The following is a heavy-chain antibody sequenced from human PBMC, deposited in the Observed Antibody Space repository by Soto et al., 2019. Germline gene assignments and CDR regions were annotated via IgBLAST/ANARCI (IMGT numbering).Heavy chain of an antibody. CDR2: IIPIFGSA. D-gene: IGHD5-18*01. CDR1: GGVFSSFA. CDR3: ARGRGNSALVTPFDY. J-gene: IGHJ4*02. Sequence: QVQLVQSGAEVKKPGSSVRVSCKTFGGVFSSFAISWVRQAPGQGLEWMGGIIPIFGSANYAQRFQGRVTITADESTSTVYMELSSLKSEATAVYYCARGRGNSALVTPFDYWGQGTRVTVSS. V-gene: IGHV1-69*01.